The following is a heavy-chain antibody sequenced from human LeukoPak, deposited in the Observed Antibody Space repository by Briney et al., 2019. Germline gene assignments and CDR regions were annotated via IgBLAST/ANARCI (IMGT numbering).Heavy chain of an antibody. V-gene: IGHV4-61*01. D-gene: IGHD4-17*01. CDR3: AGSYGDYDRPLDY. Sequence: SETLSLTCTVSGGSVSSGSYYWSWIRQPPGKGLEWIGYIYYSGSTNYNPSLKSRATISVDTSKNQFSLKLSSVTAADTDVYYCAGSYGDYDRPLDYWGRGTLVTVSS. CDR1: GGSVSSGSYY. J-gene: IGHJ4*02. CDR2: IYYSGST.